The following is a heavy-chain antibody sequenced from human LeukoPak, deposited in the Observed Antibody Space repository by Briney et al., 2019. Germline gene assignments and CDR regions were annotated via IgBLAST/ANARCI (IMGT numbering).Heavy chain of an antibody. D-gene: IGHD4-23*01. CDR2: IYYSGST. V-gene: IGHV4-59*01. J-gene: IGHJ4*02. CDR1: GGSISSYY. Sequence: KPSETLSLTCTVSGGSISSYYWSWIRHPPGKGLEWIGYIYYSGSTNYNPSLKSRVTISVDTSKNQFSLKLSSVTAADTAVYYCARDRGVATVVHWGQGTLVTVSS. CDR3: ARDRGVATVVH.